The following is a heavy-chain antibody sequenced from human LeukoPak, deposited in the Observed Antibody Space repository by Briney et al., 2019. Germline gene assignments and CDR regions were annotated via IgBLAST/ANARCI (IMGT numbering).Heavy chain of an antibody. Sequence: GASVKVSRKAPGYTFTSYGISWVRQAPGQGLEWMGGIIPIFGTANYAQKFQGRVTIAADESTSTAYMELSSLRSEDTAVYYCASPTSGHEMDDFWSGYSNYYYYYCGMDVWGQGTTVTVSS. V-gene: IGHV1-69*13. CDR1: GYTFTSYG. J-gene: IGHJ6*02. CDR2: IIPIFGTA. D-gene: IGHD3-3*01. CDR3: ASPTSGHEMDDFWSGYSNYYYYYCGMDV.